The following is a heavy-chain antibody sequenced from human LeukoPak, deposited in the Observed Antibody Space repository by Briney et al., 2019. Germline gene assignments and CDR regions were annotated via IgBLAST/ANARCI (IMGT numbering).Heavy chain of an antibody. V-gene: IGHV1-69*04. CDR2: IIPIFGIA. D-gene: IGHD6-6*01. CDR3: AAQNSSSSYYYYGMDV. Sequence: SVKVSCRASGGTFSSYAISWVRQAPGQGLEWMGRIIPIFGIANYAQKFQGRVTITADKSTSTAYMELSSLRSEDTAVYYCAAQNSSSSYYYYGMDVWGQGTTVTVSS. J-gene: IGHJ6*02. CDR1: GGTFSSYA.